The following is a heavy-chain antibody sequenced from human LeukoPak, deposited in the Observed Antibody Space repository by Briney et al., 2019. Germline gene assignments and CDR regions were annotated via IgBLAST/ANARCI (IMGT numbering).Heavy chain of an antibody. D-gene: IGHD2-15*01. CDR3: ARDQGGGQWDWYFDL. CDR2: IYHSGST. CDR1: GYSISSGYY. Sequence: PSETLSLTCTVSGYSISSGYYWGWIRQPPGKGLEWIGSIYHSGSTYYNPSLKSRVTISVDTSKNQFSLKLSSVTAADTAVYYCARDQGGGQWDWYFDLWGRGTLVTVSS. J-gene: IGHJ2*01. V-gene: IGHV4-38-2*02.